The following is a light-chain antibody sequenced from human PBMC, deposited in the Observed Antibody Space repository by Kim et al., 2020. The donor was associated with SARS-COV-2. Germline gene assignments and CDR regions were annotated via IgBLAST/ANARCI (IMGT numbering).Light chain of an antibody. J-gene: IGKJ1*01. Sequence: EIVMTQSPATLSVSPGERATLSCRASQSVGSDVVWFQQKPGLPHRLLIYGASSRATGIPARFSGSGSGTEFTLTISGLQSDDFAVYYCQQYNKWRTFGQGTKVDIK. V-gene: IGKV3-15*01. CDR1: QSVGSD. CDR2: GAS. CDR3: QQYNKWRT.